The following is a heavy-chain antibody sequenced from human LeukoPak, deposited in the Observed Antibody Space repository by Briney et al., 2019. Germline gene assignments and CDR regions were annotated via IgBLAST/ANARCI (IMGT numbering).Heavy chain of an antibody. D-gene: IGHD3-16*01. V-gene: IGHV3-30-3*01. CDR1: GFTFKHQA. Sequence: PGGSLRLSCTTSGFTFKHQAMHWVRQAPGKGLEWVALVSYDGNNKYYADSVKGRFTVSRDNAKNTVFLQMNSLRVEDTAVYYCARGGLGHGIDVWGQGTMVTVSS. CDR3: ARGGLGHGIDV. CDR2: VSYDGNNK. J-gene: IGHJ3*01.